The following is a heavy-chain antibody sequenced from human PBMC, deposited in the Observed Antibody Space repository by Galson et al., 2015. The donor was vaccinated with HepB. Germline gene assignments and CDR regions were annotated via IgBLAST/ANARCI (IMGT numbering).Heavy chain of an antibody. D-gene: IGHD1-1*01. V-gene: IGHV3-43*01. Sequence: SLRLSCAASGFTFDDYTMHWVRQAPGKGLEWVSLISWDGGSTYYADSVKGRFTISRDNSKNSLYLQMNSRRTEDTALYYCAKDIGYKEKGTYGMDVWGQGTTVTVSS. CDR2: ISWDGGST. CDR3: AKDIGYKEKGTYGMDV. J-gene: IGHJ6*02. CDR1: GFTFDDYT.